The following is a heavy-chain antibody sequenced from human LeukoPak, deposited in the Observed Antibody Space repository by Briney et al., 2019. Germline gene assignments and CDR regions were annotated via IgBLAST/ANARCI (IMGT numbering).Heavy chain of an antibody. J-gene: IGHJ6*03. CDR3: ARATPHYYDSSGVLRPRVVHYYYYMDV. CDR2: IYYSGST. V-gene: IGHV4-39*01. CDR1: GGSISSSSYY. D-gene: IGHD3-22*01. Sequence: SETLSLTCTVSGGSISSSSYYWGWIRQPPGKGLEWIGSIYYSGSTYYNPSLKSRVTISVDTSKNQFSLKLSSVTAADTAVYYCARATPHYYDSSGVLRPRVVHYYYYMDVWGKGTTVTVSS.